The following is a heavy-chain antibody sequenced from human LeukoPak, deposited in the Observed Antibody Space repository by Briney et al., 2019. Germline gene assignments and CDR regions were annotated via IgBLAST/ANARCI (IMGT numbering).Heavy chain of an antibody. Sequence: PGGSLRLSCAASGFTFSSSAMSWVRQAPGKGLEWVSAISNNGGYTYYADSVKGRFTISRDNSENTLYLQMNSLRAEDTAVYYCAKRRGSYGPFDYWGQGTLATVSS. J-gene: IGHJ4*02. CDR2: ISNNGGYT. D-gene: IGHD1-26*01. CDR1: GFTFSSSA. CDR3: AKRRGSYGPFDY. V-gene: IGHV3-23*01.